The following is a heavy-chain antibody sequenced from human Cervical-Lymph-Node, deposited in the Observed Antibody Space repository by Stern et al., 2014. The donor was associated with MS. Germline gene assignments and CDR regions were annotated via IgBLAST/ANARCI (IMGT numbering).Heavy chain of an antibody. J-gene: IGHJ3*02. CDR1: GGTFSSYA. D-gene: IGHD2-15*01. CDR2: IIPIFGTA. CDR3: ATKVVVVTAAPFGAFDI. V-gene: IGHV1-69*01. Sequence: VHLVESGAEVKKPGSSVKVSWKASGGTFSSYAISWVRQAPGQGPEWMGGIIPIFGTAKSAQKCQGRVTITADASTAYMELSSLRAEDTAMYYCATKVVVVTAAPFGAFDIWGQGTMVTVSS.